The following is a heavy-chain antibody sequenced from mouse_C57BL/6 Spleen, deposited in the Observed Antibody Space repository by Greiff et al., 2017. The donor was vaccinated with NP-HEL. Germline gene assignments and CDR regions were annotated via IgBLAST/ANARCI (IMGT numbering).Heavy chain of an antibody. CDR3: ARPYGSSYVVDY. CDR1: GFTFSDYG. CDR2: ISSGSSTI. Sequence: DVHLVESGGGLVKPGGSLKLSCAASGFTFSDYGMHWVRQAPEKGLEWVAYISSGSSTIYYADTVKGRFTISRDNAKNTLFLQMTSLRSEDTAMYYCARPYGSSYVVDYWGQGTTLTVSS. D-gene: IGHD1-1*01. J-gene: IGHJ2*01. V-gene: IGHV5-17*01.